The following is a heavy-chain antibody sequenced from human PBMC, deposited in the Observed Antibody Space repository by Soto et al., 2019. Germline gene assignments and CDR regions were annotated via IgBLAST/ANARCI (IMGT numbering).Heavy chain of an antibody. CDR2: IKSKTDGGTT. CDR3: TRQYYYDSSGYYIRHDY. V-gene: IGHV3-15*01. CDR1: GFTFSNAW. D-gene: IGHD3-22*01. J-gene: IGHJ4*02. Sequence: EVQLVESGGGLVKPGGSLRLSCAASGFTFSNAWMSWVRQAPGKGLEWVGRIKSKTDGGTTDYAAPVKGRFTISRDDSKNTLYLQMNSLKTEDTAVYYCTRQYYYDSSGYYIRHDYWGQGTLVTVSS.